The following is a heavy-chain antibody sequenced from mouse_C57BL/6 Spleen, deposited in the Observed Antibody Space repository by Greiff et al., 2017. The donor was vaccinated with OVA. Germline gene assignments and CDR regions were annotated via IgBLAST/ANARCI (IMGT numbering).Heavy chain of an antibody. CDR2: ISYSGST. Sequence: DVQLQESGPGMVKPSQSLSLTCTVTGYSITSGYDWHWIRHFPGNKPEWMGYISYSGSTNYNPSLKSRISITHDTSKNHFFLKLNSVTTEDTATYYCAREYSTNWYFDVWGTGTTVTVSS. CDR1: GYSITSGYD. CDR3: AREYSTNWYFDV. D-gene: IGHD2-5*01. V-gene: IGHV3-1*01. J-gene: IGHJ1*03.